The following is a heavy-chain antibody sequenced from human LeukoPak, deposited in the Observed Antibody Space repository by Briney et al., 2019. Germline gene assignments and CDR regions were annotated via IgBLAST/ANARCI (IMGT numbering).Heavy chain of an antibody. D-gene: IGHD1-1*01. CDR1: GGSFSGYY. CDR3: TRVQPTGTTYWFDP. CDR2: INYSGII. V-gene: IGHV4-34*01. J-gene: IGHJ5*02. Sequence: SETLSLTCAVYGGSFSGYYWSWIRQPPGKGLEWIGSINYSGIIYYNPSLKRRVTISVDTSKNQFSLKLTSVTAADTAVYYCTRVQPTGTTYWFDPWGQGTLVTVSS.